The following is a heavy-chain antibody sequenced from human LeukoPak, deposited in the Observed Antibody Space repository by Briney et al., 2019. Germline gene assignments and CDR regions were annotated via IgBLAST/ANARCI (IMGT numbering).Heavy chain of an antibody. CDR2: VGISRGNT. CDR3: ARDHRYAFDN. CDR1: GFTFSDYS. D-gene: IGHD5-12*01. V-gene: IGHV3-48*04. J-gene: IGHJ4*02. Sequence: GGSLRLSCAASGFTFSDYSMNWVRQAPGKGLEWISYVGISRGNTKYADSVKGRFTISGDSAKNSVFLQMNNLRVEDTAVYYCARDHRYAFDNWGQGALVTVSS.